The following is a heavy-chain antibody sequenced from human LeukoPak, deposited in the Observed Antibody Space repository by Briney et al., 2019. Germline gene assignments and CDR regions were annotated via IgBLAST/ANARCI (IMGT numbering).Heavy chain of an antibody. CDR3: PIFRVAGGPKVGFDP. V-gene: IGHV1-69*04. CDR1: GGTFSSYA. J-gene: IGHJ5*02. Sequence: SVKVSCKASGGTFSSYAISWVRQAPGQGIEWMGRIIPILGIANYAQKFQGRVTITADKSTSTAYMELSSLRSEDTAVYYCPIFRVAGGPKVGFDPWGQGTLVTVSS. CDR2: IIPILGIA. D-gene: IGHD6-19*01.